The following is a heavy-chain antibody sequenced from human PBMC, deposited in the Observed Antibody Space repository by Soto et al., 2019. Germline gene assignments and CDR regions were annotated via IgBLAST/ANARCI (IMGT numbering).Heavy chain of an antibody. V-gene: IGHV3-7*01. CDR3: ARVAYFNGWIFDY. CDR1: FFTFRSYC. Sequence: GTLRLSCAASFFTFRSYCMSWVRQAPGKGLEWVANIKQDGSEKYYVDSVRGRFTLSRDNAKNSLQLQMNSLRAEDTAIYFCARVAYFNGWIFDYWGQGTLVTVSS. D-gene: IGHD6-19*01. J-gene: IGHJ4*01. CDR2: IKQDGSEK.